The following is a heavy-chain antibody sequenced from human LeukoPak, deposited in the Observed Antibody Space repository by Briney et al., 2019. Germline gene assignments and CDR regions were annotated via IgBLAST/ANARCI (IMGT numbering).Heavy chain of an antibody. CDR1: GGSFSDYY. D-gene: IGHD3-16*01. CDR2: INHSGST. Sequence: SETLSLTCAVYGGSFSDYYWSWIRQPPGKGLEWIGEINHSGSTNYNPSLKSRVTISVDTSKNQFSLKLSSVTAADTAVYYCARDSGVGGFDYWGQGTLVTVSS. J-gene: IGHJ4*02. V-gene: IGHV4-34*01. CDR3: ARDSGVGGFDY.